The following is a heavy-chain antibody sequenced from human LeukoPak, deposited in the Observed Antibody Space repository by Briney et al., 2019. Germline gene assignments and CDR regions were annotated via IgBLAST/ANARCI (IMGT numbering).Heavy chain of an antibody. CDR2: IKKDGSEK. D-gene: IGHD4-17*01. J-gene: IGHJ4*02. CDR1: GLIFSSYW. CDR3: ARSAIDYGDYVLQSHDYFDY. V-gene: IGHV3-7*01. Sequence: GGSLRLSCAASGLIFSSYWMSWVRQAPGKGLEWVANIKKDGSEKYYVDSVKGRFTISRDNAKNSLYLQMNSLRAEDTAVYYCARSAIDYGDYVLQSHDYFDYWGQGTLVTVSS.